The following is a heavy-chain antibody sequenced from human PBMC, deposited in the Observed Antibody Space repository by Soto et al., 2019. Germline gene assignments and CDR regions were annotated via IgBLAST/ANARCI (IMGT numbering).Heavy chain of an antibody. CDR3: ARGVAGSGFDL. CDR2: TYYRSNWRH. V-gene: IGHV6-1*01. J-gene: IGHJ4*02. CDR1: GDSVSSNTAA. D-gene: IGHD6-19*01. Sequence: PPQTLSPTCAVSGDSVSSNTAAWNWIRSSPSRGLEWLGRTYYRSNWRHDYAVSVRSRITVNPDTSKNHFSLQLNSVTPDDTAVYYCARGVAGSGFDLWGQGTLVTVSS.